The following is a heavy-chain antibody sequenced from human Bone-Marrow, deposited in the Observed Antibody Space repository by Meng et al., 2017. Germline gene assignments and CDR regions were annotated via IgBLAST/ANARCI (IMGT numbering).Heavy chain of an antibody. D-gene: IGHD3-10*01. CDR3: ARASSGSGSYYKPFDY. CDR2: IYASGST. J-gene: IGHJ4*02. V-gene: IGHV4-61*02. CDR1: GGSISSGNYY. Sequence: SETLSLTCTVSGGSISSGNYYWSWIRQPAGKGLEWIGRIYASGSTNYNPSLKSRVTISVDTSKNQFSLKLSSVTAADTAVYYCARASSGSGSYYKPFDYWGQATLVAVSS.